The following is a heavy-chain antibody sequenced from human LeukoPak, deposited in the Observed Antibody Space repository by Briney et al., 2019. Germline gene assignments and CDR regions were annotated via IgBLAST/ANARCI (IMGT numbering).Heavy chain of an antibody. CDR1: GGSISSYY. V-gene: IGHV4-59*01. CDR3: GGTNYNRSLKSRVTLSVDTSKKQFSLKLSSVTTAGTAVYYCASQLYNSSDFVGFDP. J-gene: IGHJ5*02. D-gene: IGHD3-10*01. CDR2: IYYSGST. Sequence: SETLSLTCTVSGGSISSYYWSWIRQPPGEGLEWIGYIYYSGSTNYNPSLKSRVTISVDTPQNQFSLKLGSVTASGTAVYYCGGTNYNRSLKSRVTLSVDTSKKQFSLKLSSVTTAGTAVYYCASQLYNSSDFVGFDPWGQGNLVTVSS.